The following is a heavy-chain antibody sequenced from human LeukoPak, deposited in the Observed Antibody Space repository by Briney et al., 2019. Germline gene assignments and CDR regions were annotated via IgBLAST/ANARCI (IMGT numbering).Heavy chain of an antibody. D-gene: IGHD4-17*01. CDR2: ISGSGGSA. J-gene: IGHJ6*02. CDR3: AKAKAVTRAPYYYYGMDV. Sequence: GGSLRLSCAASGFTFSSYAMSWVRQAPGQGLEWVSAISGSGGSAYYADSVKGRVTISTDNSKNTLYLQMNSLRAEDTAVYYCAKAKAVTRAPYYYYGMDVWGQGTTVTVSS. V-gene: IGHV3-23*01. CDR1: GFTFSSYA.